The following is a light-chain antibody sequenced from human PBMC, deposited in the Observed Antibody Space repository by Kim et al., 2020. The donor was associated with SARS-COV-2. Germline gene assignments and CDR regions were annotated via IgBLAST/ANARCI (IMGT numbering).Light chain of an antibody. V-gene: IGKV3-20*01. J-gene: IGKJ4*01. CDR1: QSVSSTY. CDR3: QQYGTSPQT. CDR2: GAS. Sequence: SPGEGATLSCRASQSVSSTYLAWYQQKSGQAPRLLIYGASNRATGIPDRFSGSGSGTDFTLTISRLEPEDFAVYYCQQYGTSPQTFGGGTKVDIK.